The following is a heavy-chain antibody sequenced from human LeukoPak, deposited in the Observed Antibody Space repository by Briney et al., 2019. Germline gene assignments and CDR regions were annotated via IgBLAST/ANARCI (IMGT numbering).Heavy chain of an antibody. D-gene: IGHD2-2*01. V-gene: IGHV3-64D*06. CDR3: VKDALRYCSSTSCYADY. CDR2: ISSNGGST. J-gene: IGHJ4*02. Sequence: GASLRLSCSASGFTFSSYAMHWVRQAPGKGLEYVSAISSNGGSTYYADSVKGRFTISRDNSKNTLYLQMSSLRAEDTAVYYCVKDALRYCSSTSCYADYWGQGTLVTVSS. CDR1: GFTFSSYA.